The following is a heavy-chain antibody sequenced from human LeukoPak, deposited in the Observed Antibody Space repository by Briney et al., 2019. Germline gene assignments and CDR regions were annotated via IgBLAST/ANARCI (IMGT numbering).Heavy chain of an antibody. CDR3: ARDYYDSSGYGSFDY. J-gene: IGHJ4*02. D-gene: IGHD3-22*01. Sequence: SVKVSCKASGYTFTGYYMHWVRQAPGQGLEWMGGIIPIFGTANYAQKFQGRVTITADKSTSTAYMELSSLRSEDTAVYYCARDYYDSSGYGSFDYWGQGTLVTVSS. CDR2: IIPIFGTA. CDR1: GYTFTGYY. V-gene: IGHV1-69*06.